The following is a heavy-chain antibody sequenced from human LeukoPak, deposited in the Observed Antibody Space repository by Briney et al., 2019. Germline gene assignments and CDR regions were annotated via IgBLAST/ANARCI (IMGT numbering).Heavy chain of an antibody. CDR2: INDDGSAT. CDR1: GFTFSNYW. V-gene: IGHV3-74*01. J-gene: IGHJ4*02. CDR3: AREILAPGKTHDY. Sequence: GGSLRLSCAASGFTFSNYWMHWVRQVPGKGLVWVSRINDDGSATFYADSVKGRFTISRDDAKNTLFLQINSLRAEDTAVYYCAREILAPGKTHDYWGQGTLVTVSS.